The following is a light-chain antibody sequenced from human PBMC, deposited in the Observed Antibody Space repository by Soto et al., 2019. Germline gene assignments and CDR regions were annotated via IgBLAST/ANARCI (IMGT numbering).Light chain of an antibody. CDR2: AAS. V-gene: IGKV3-15*01. J-gene: IGKJ4*01. CDR1: QSISSN. CDR3: QQYTNWPPS. Sequence: EIVMTQSPATLSVSPGERATLSCRASQSISSNLAWYQQKPGQAPRLLIYAASTMATGFPARFSGSGSGTEFTLTISSLQSEDFAVYYCQQYTNWPPSFGGGTKVQIK.